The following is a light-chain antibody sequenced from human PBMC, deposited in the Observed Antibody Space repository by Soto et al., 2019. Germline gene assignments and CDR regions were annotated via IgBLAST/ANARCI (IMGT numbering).Light chain of an antibody. V-gene: IGLV2-14*03. CDR1: SSDVGGYDY. Sequence: QSVLTQPASVSGSPGQSITIYCTGTSSDVGGYDYVSWYQQHPGKVPKLMIFDVSNRPSGVSNRFSGSKSGNTASLTISGLQAEDEADYYCSSYSSTTTLVVFGGGTKLTVL. J-gene: IGLJ2*01. CDR3: SSYSSTTTLVV. CDR2: DVS.